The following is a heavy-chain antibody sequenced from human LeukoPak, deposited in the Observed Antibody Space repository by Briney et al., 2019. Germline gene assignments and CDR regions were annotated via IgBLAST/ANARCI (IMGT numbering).Heavy chain of an antibody. Sequence: PSETLSLTCAVYGGSFSGYYWSWIRQPPGKGLEWIGEINHSGSTNYNPSLKSRVTISVDTSKNQFSLKLSSVTAADTAVYYCARRTAITTTYYFDYWGQGTLVTVSS. D-gene: IGHD3-22*01. CDR2: INHSGST. V-gene: IGHV4-34*01. J-gene: IGHJ4*02. CDR3: ARRTAITTTYYFDY. CDR1: GGSFSGYY.